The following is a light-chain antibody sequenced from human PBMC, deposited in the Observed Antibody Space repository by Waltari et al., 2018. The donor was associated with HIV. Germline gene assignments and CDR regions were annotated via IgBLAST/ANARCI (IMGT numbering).Light chain of an antibody. CDR1: KSNIGNNF. Sequence: QPKMTQAPSASKTPGQRITMSCSGSKSNIGNNFIYWYQQIPGAATRLVMARNDQRPAGVLFRFSCTKSGTSAFLASTNLRLDDDATYVCASWDDNLRHWVFGGGTKLTVL. CDR2: RND. V-gene: IGLV1-47*01. CDR3: ASWDDNLRHWV. J-gene: IGLJ3*02.